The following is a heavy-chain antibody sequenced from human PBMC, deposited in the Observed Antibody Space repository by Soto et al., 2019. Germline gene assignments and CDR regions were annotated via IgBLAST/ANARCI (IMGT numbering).Heavy chain of an antibody. Sequence: ASVKVSCKTSGYTFTSYGICWVRQAPGQGLEWMGWISTYNGNTNYAQKFQGGATMTTDTSTTTAYMELRSLKSDDTAVYYCARLLFLEWFDDYWGQGTLVTVSS. V-gene: IGHV1-18*04. CDR1: GYTFTSYG. CDR2: ISTYNGNT. CDR3: ARLLFLEWFDDY. J-gene: IGHJ4*02. D-gene: IGHD3-3*01.